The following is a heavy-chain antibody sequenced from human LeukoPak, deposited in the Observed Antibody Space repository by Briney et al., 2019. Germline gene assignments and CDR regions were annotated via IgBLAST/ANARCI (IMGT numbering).Heavy chain of an antibody. CDR1: GFTFSSYS. CDR2: ISSSSSY. Sequence: GGSLRLSCAASGFTFSSYSMNWVRQAPGKGLEWVSSISSSSSYNADSLKGRFTISRDNAKNSLYLQMNSLRAEDTAVYYCVSGGSGSYYRPDCWGQGTLVTVSS. J-gene: IGHJ4*02. D-gene: IGHD3-10*01. V-gene: IGHV3-21*01. CDR3: VSGGSGSYYRPDC.